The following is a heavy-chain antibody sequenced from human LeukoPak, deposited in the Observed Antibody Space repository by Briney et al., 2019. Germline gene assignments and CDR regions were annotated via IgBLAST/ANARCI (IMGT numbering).Heavy chain of an antibody. J-gene: IGHJ4*02. V-gene: IGHV4-31*11. CDR3: ARATNWNAFDY. CDR2: ISSSGST. D-gene: IGHD1-1*01. Sequence: SETLSLTCAVYGGSFSGYYWSWIRQHPRKGLEWIGFISSSGSTYYNPSLKSRLTISVDTSKNQFSLRLTSVTAADTAVYFCARATNWNAFDYWGQGMLVTVSS. CDR1: GGSFSGYY.